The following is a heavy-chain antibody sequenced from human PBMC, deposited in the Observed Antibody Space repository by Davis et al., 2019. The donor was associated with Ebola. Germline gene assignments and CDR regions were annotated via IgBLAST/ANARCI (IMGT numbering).Heavy chain of an antibody. D-gene: IGHD1-26*01. CDR3: ARKKATVEGALWYHYYGLDV. V-gene: IGHV4-34*01. Sequence: SETLSLTCAVYGESLSNFFWSWVRQSPGKGLEWIGEIHPSEETNYNPSLESRVTISLDTSQNQFSLKLASLTAADTAVYYCARKKATVEGALWYHYYGLDVWGQGTTVTVSS. CDR2: IHPSEET. CDR1: GESLSNFF. J-gene: IGHJ6*02.